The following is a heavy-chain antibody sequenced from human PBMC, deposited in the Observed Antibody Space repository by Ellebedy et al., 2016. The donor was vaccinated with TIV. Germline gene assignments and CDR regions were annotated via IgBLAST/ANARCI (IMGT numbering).Heavy chain of an antibody. Sequence: ASVKVSCKASGGTFSSYAVSWVRQAPGQGLEWMGGIIPTFGTADYAQKFQGRVTISADESTSTAYMELRSLRSEDTAVYYCARESVRYFDWDSWGQGTLVTVSP. D-gene: IGHD3-9*01. J-gene: IGHJ4*02. CDR2: IIPTFGTA. CDR1: GGTFSSYA. V-gene: IGHV1-69*13. CDR3: ARESVRYFDWDS.